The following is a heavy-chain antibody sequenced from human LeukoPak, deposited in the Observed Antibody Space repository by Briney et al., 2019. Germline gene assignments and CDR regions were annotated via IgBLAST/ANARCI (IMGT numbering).Heavy chain of an antibody. V-gene: IGHV1-46*01. CDR1: GYTFTSYG. J-gene: IGHJ4*02. CDR2: INPSGGST. CDR3: AGLGYGDYVDHPFDY. D-gene: IGHD4-17*01. Sequence: GASVKVSCKASGYTFTSYGISWVRQAPGQGLEWMGIINPSGGSTSYAQKFQGRVTMTRDTSTSTVYMELSSLRSEDTAVYYCAGLGYGDYVDHPFDYWGQGTLVTVSS.